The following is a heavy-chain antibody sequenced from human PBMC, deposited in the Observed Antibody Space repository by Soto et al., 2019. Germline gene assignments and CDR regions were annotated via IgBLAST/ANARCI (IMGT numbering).Heavy chain of an antibody. CDR3: ARDQVMATQKYGMDV. Sequence: GGSLRLSCAASGFTFSSYGMHWVRQAPGKGLEWVAVIWYDGSNKYYADSVKGRFTISRDNSKNTLYLQMNSLRAEDTAVYYCARDQVMATQKYGMDVWGQGTTVTVSS. CDR1: GFTFSSYG. J-gene: IGHJ6*02. V-gene: IGHV3-33*01. D-gene: IGHD2-15*01. CDR2: IWYDGSNK.